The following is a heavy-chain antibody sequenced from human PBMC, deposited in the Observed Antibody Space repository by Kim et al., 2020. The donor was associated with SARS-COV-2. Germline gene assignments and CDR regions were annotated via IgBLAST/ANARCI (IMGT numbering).Heavy chain of an antibody. CDR2: MNSNSGAS. J-gene: IGHJ4*02. Sequence: ASVKVSCEGSGFFFTGYYIHWVRQAPGQGLEWMAWMNSNSGASGSAQKFQGRVSMTRDTSIRTAYLELTRLTSDDTAVYYCATSSGFRTSWGPFDYWGQGILVTVSS. D-gene: IGHD2-2*01. CDR3: ATSSGFRTSWGPFDY. V-gene: IGHV1-2*02. CDR1: GFFFTGYY.